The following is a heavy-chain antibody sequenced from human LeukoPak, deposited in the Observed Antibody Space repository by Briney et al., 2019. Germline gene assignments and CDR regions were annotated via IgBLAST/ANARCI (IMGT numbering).Heavy chain of an antibody. CDR3: AKRYYYDSSGYYYYYSMDV. V-gene: IGHV3-23*01. Sequence: GGSRSLSCAASGFTFSSYAMSWVRQAPGKGLEWVSAISGSGGSTYYADSVKGRFTISRDNSKNTLYLQMNSLRAEDTAVYYCAKRYYYDSSGYYYYYSMDVWSKGTTATVSS. D-gene: IGHD3-22*01. J-gene: IGHJ6*03. CDR2: ISGSGGST. CDR1: GFTFSSYA.